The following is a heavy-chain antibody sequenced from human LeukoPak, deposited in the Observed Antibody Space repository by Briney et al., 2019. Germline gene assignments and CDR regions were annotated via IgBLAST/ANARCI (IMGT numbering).Heavy chain of an antibody. Sequence: ASVKVSCKASGYTFTSYGIIWVRQAPGHGLEWMGWSSTYNLNTNYAQKFQGRVTMTTDTSTSTAYMELRSLRSDDTAVYYCARVDQAAMWGTWGYYYYMDVWGKGTTVTVSS. V-gene: IGHV1-18*01. CDR1: GYTFTSYG. J-gene: IGHJ6*03. CDR2: SSTYNLNT. CDR3: ARVDQAAMWGTWGYYYYMDV. D-gene: IGHD2-2*01.